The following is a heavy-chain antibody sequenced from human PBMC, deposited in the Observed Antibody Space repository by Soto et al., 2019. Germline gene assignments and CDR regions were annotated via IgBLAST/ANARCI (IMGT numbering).Heavy chain of an antibody. D-gene: IGHD3-22*01. V-gene: IGHV3-30-3*01. CDR1: GFTFSSYA. Sequence: GGSLRLSCAASGFTFSSYAMHWVRQAPGKGLEWVAVISYDGSNKYYADSVKGRFTISRDNSKNTLYLQMNSLRAEDTAVYYCARDMSITMIVVVINNWFDPWGQGTRVTVSS. CDR2: ISYDGSNK. J-gene: IGHJ5*02. CDR3: ARDMSITMIVVVINNWFDP.